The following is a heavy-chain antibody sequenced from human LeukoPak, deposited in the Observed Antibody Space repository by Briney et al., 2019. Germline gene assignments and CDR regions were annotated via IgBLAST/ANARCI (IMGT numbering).Heavy chain of an antibody. J-gene: IGHJ3*02. CDR2: IYYSGST. CDR1: GGSISSGDYY. V-gene: IGHV4-30-4*08. CDR3: ARTDSSSWYGDAFDI. Sequence: SETLSLTCTVSGGSISSGDYYWSWIRQPPGKGLEWIGYIYYSGSTYYNPSLKSRVTISVDTSKNQFSLKLSSVTAADTAVYYCARTDSSSWYGDAFDIWGQGTMVTVSS. D-gene: IGHD6-13*01.